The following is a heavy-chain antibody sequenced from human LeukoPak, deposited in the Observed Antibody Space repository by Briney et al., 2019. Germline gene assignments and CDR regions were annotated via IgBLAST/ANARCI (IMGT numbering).Heavy chain of an antibody. V-gene: IGHV3-23*01. CDR1: GFTFSSYA. CDR3: AKDVEYYYGSGSYNAY. D-gene: IGHD3-10*01. J-gene: IGHJ4*02. Sequence: GGSLRLSCAASGFTFSSYAMSWVRQAPGKGLEWVSAISGSGGSTYYADSVKGRLTISRDNSKNTLYLQMNSLRAEDTAVYYCAKDVEYYYGSGSYNAYWGQGTPVTVSS. CDR2: ISGSGGST.